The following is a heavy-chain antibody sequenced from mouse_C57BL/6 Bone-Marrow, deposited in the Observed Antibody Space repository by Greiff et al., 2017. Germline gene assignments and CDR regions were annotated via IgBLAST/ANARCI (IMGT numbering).Heavy chain of an antibody. Sequence: EVQVVESGGGLVKPGGSLKLSCAASGFTFSSYAMSWVRQTPEKRLEWVATISDGGSYTYYPDNVKGRFTISRDNAKNNLYLQMSHLKSEDTAMYYCARGVVRYYFDYWGQGTTLTVSS. CDR2: ISDGGSYT. J-gene: IGHJ2*01. V-gene: IGHV5-4*01. CDR3: ARGVVRYYFDY. CDR1: GFTFSSYA. D-gene: IGHD1-3*01.